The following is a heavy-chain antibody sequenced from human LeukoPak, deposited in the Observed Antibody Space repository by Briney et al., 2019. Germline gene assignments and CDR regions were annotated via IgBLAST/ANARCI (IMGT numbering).Heavy chain of an antibody. J-gene: IGHJ3*02. Sequence: GRSLRLSCAASGFTFDDYATHWVRQAPGKGLEWVSGISWNSGSIGYADSVKGRFTISRDNAKNSLYLQMNSLRAEDTALYYCAKAFMITFGGPDAFDIWGQGTMVTVSS. CDR3: AKAFMITFGGPDAFDI. CDR2: ISWNSGSI. D-gene: IGHD3-16*01. CDR1: GFTFDDYA. V-gene: IGHV3-9*01.